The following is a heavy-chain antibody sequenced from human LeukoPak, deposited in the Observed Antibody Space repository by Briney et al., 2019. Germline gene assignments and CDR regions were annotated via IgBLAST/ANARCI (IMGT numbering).Heavy chain of an antibody. J-gene: IGHJ5*02. Sequence: SETLSLTCSVSGGSISSGGYYWSWIRQHPGKGLEWIGYIYYGGSTYYNPSLKSRVTISVDTSKNQFSLKLSSVTAADTAVYYCARRDDILSGWFDPWGQGTLVTVSS. CDR2: IYYGGST. CDR1: GGSISSGGYY. CDR3: ARRDDILSGWFDP. V-gene: IGHV4-31*03. D-gene: IGHD3-9*01.